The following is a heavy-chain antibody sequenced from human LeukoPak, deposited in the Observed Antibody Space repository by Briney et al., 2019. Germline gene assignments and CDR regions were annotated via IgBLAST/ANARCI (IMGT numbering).Heavy chain of an antibody. D-gene: IGHD3-22*01. CDR1: GGSISSSSYY. Sequence: PSETLSLTCTVSGGSISSSSYYRGWIRQPPGKGLEWIGSIYYSGSTYYNPSLKSRVTISVDTSKNQFSLKLSSVTAADTAVYYCAKYYYDSSGYYYGAFDIWGQGTMVTVSS. CDR3: AKYYYDSSGYYYGAFDI. V-gene: IGHV4-39*01. CDR2: IYYSGST. J-gene: IGHJ3*02.